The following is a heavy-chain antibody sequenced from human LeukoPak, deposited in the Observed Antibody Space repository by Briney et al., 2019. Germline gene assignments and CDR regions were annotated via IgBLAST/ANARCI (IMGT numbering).Heavy chain of an antibody. CDR3: ARGPWRSSSWYRILFDY. CDR1: GGSISSSSYY. J-gene: IGHJ4*02. D-gene: IGHD6-13*01. CDR2: IYYSGST. Sequence: SETLSLTCTVSGGSISSSSYYWGWIRQPPGKGLEWIGSIYYSGSTYYNPSLKSRVTIDTSKNQFSLKLSSVTAADTAVYYCARGPWRSSSWYRILFDYWGQGTMVTVSS. V-gene: IGHV4-39*01.